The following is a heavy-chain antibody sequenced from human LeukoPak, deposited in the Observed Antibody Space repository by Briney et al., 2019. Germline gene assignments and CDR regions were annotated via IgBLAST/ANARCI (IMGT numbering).Heavy chain of an antibody. CDR1: GGTFSSYA. D-gene: IGHD6-13*01. CDR3: AREGYSGHYFDY. Sequence: GASVKVSCKASGGTFSSYAISWVLQAPGQGLEWMGGIIPIFGTANYAQKFQGRVTITADESTSTAYMELSSLRSEDTAVYYCAREGYSGHYFDYWGQGTLVTVSS. J-gene: IGHJ4*02. CDR2: IIPIFGTA. V-gene: IGHV1-69*13.